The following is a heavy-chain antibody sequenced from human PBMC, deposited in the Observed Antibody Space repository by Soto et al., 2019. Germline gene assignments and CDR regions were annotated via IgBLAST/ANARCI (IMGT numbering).Heavy chain of an antibody. D-gene: IGHD2-21*02. V-gene: IGHV1-3*05. CDR3: ARSIVVVTALDY. CDR2: INAGNGNT. Sequence: QVQLVQSGAEEKKPGASVKVSCKASGYTFTSYAMHWVRQAPGQRLEWMGWINAGNGNTKYSQKFLGRVTITRDTSASPAYMELSSLRSEDTAVYYCARSIVVVTALDYWGQGTLVTVSS. CDR1: GYTFTSYA. J-gene: IGHJ4*02.